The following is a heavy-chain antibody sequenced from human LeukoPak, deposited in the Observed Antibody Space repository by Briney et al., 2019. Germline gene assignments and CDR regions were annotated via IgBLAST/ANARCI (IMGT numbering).Heavy chain of an antibody. Sequence: ASVKVSCKASGYTFTRYYMHWVRQAPGQGLEWMGIINPSGGSTSYAQKFRGRVTMTRDMSTSTVYMELSSLRSEDTAVYYCARGFSSSWYNWFDPWGQGTLVTVSS. CDR1: GYTFTRYY. J-gene: IGHJ5*02. CDR2: INPSGGST. V-gene: IGHV1-46*01. CDR3: ARGFSSSWYNWFDP. D-gene: IGHD6-13*01.